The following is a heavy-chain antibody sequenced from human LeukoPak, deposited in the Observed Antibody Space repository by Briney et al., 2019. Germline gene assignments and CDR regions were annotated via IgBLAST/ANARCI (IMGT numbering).Heavy chain of an antibody. CDR2: INPNSGGT. CDR3: ARGCSSGWAGFYYYYYGMDV. V-gene: IGHV1-2*02. J-gene: IGHJ6*02. Sequence: ASVKVSCKSSGYTFTGYYMHWVRQAPGQGLEWMGLINPNSGGTNYAQKFQGRVTMTRDTSISTASMELRRLRSDGTAVYYCARGCSSGWAGFYYYYYGMDVWGQGTTVTVSS. D-gene: IGHD6-19*01. CDR1: GYTFTGYY.